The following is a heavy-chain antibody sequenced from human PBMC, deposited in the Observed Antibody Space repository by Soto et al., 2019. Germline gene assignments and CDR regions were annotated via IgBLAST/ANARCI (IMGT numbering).Heavy chain of an antibody. Sequence: ASVKXSCXXSGXTFTSYYMHWVRQAPGQGLEWMGIINPSGGSTSYAQKFQGRVTMTRDTSTSTVYMELSSLRSEDTAVYYCARDGTRGLGYYYGMDVWGQGTTVTVSS. D-gene: IGHD6-19*01. CDR2: INPSGGST. J-gene: IGHJ6*02. CDR3: ARDGTRGLGYYYGMDV. CDR1: GXTFTSYY. V-gene: IGHV1-46*01.